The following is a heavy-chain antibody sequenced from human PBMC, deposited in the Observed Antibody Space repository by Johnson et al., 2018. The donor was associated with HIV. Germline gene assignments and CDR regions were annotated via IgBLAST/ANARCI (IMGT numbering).Heavy chain of an antibody. V-gene: IGHV3-30*04. D-gene: IGHD3-10*01. CDR3: ARVLRGQPRSPFDI. Sequence: KGLEWVAVISYDGSDKYYADSVKGRFTISRDNSKNRLYLQMNSLRAEDTAVYYCARVLRGQPRSPFDIWGQGTMVTVSS. J-gene: IGHJ3*02. CDR2: ISYDGSDK.